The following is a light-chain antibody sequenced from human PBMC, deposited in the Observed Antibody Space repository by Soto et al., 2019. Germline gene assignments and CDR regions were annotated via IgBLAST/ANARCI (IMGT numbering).Light chain of an antibody. Sequence: EIVMTQSPATLSVSPWERVTLSCRASQSINSNLAWYQQKPGQTPRLLIYGASTRATGIPARFSGSGSGTEFTLIISSLQSEDFAVYYCQQYDNWPITFGQGTRLEIK. J-gene: IGKJ5*01. CDR2: GAS. CDR1: QSINSN. CDR3: QQYDNWPIT. V-gene: IGKV3-15*01.